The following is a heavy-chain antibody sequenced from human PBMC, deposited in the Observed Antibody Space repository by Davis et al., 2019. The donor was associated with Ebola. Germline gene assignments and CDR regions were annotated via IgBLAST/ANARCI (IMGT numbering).Heavy chain of an antibody. D-gene: IGHD6-13*01. Sequence: GESLKISCAASGFTFSSYWMHWVRQAPGKGLVWVSRINSDGSSTSYADSVKGRFTISRDNAKNTLYLQMNSLRAEDTAVYYCARGTVAAAGIGSWFDPWGQGTLVTVSS. J-gene: IGHJ5*02. CDR1: GFTFSSYW. CDR3: ARGTVAAAGIGSWFDP. V-gene: IGHV3-74*01. CDR2: INSDGSST.